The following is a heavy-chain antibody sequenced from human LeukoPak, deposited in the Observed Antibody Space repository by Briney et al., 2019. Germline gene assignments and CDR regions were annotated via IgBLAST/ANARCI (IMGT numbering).Heavy chain of an antibody. CDR3: AIPPNHDGGSHEVGDY. J-gene: IGHJ4*02. CDR1: GFTFSSYS. V-gene: IGHV3-21*01. D-gene: IGHD1-26*01. CDR2: ISSSSSYI. Sequence: GGSLRLSCAASGFTFSSYSMNWVRQAPGKGLEWVSSISSSSSYIYYADSVKGRFTISRDNAKNSLYLQMNSLRAEDTAVYYCAIPPNHDGGSHEVGDYWGQGTLVTVSS.